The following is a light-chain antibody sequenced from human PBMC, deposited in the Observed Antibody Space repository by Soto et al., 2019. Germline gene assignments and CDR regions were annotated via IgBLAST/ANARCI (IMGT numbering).Light chain of an antibody. CDR2: EVR. V-gene: IGLV2-14*01. CDR3: SSYTTTNTYV. J-gene: IGLJ1*01. CDR1: SSDVGGYNY. Sequence: QSALTQPASVSGSPGQSITISCTGTSSDVGGYNYVSWYQQHPGKAPKLMIYEVRNRPSGVSNRFSGSKSGNTASLTVSGLQAEDEADYYCSSYTTTNTYVFGTGTKVTVL.